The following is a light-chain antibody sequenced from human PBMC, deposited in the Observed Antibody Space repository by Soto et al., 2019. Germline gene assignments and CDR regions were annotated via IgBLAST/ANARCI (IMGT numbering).Light chain of an antibody. V-gene: IGKV3-20*01. Sequence: ESVLTQAPGTPSLSPRERATLSCRASQSVSSNYLAWYQQKPGQAPRLLIYGASSRATGIPDRFSGSGSGTDFTLTIIRLEPEDFAVYYCQQHGTSQITFGQGTRLEIK. J-gene: IGKJ5*01. CDR2: GAS. CDR1: QSVSSNY. CDR3: QQHGTSQIT.